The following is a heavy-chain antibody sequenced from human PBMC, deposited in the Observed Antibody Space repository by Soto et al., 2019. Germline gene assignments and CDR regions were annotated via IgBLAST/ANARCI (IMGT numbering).Heavy chain of an antibody. V-gene: IGHV3-30*18. Sequence: QVQLVESGGGVDQPGRSLRLSCAASGFTFSSYGMHWVRQAPGKGLEWVAVISYDGSNKYYADSVKGRFTISRDNSKNTLYLQMNSLRAEDTAVYYCAKAKWELLNDAFDIWGQGTMVTVSS. D-gene: IGHD1-26*01. J-gene: IGHJ3*02. CDR3: AKAKWELLNDAFDI. CDR1: GFTFSSYG. CDR2: ISYDGSNK.